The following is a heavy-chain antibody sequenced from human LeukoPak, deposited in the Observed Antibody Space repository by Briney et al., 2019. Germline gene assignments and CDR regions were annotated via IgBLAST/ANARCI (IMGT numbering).Heavy chain of an antibody. CDR2: IYYSGSA. J-gene: IGHJ5*02. CDR3: ARQSDLNWFDP. CDR1: GGSISSYY. Sequence: SSETLSLTCTVSGGSISSYYWSWIRQPPGKGLEWIGYIYYSGSANYNPSLKSRVTISVDTSKNQFSLKLSSVTAADTAVYYCARQSDLNWFDPWGQGTLVTVSS. V-gene: IGHV4-59*08.